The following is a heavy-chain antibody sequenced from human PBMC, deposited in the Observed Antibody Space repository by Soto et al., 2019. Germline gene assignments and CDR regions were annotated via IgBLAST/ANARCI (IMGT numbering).Heavy chain of an antibody. V-gene: IGHV4-59*08. CDR1: GGSISSYY. J-gene: IGHJ5*02. CDR2: IYYRGST. Sequence: SEPLYFTCTESGGSISSYYWSWIRQPPGKGPEWIWYIYYRGSTNYNPSLKSRVTISVDTSKNQCSLKLSSVTAEDTAVYDCARHHESWGQGTLVTVSS. CDR3: ARHHES.